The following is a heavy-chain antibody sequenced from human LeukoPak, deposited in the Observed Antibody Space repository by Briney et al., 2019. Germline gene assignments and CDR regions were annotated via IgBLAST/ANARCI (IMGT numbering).Heavy chain of an antibody. CDR3: ARQVDVGYHSSGWYPTAGWFDP. J-gene: IGHJ5*02. D-gene: IGHD6-19*01. CDR1: GGSISSSSYY. CDR2: IYYSGST. V-gene: IGHV4-39*01. Sequence: PSETLSLTCTVSGGSISSSSYYWGWIRQPPGKGLEWIGSIYYSGSTYYNPSLKSRVTISVDTSKNQFSLKLSSVTAADTAVYYSARQVDVGYHSSGWYPTAGWFDPWGQGTLVTVSS.